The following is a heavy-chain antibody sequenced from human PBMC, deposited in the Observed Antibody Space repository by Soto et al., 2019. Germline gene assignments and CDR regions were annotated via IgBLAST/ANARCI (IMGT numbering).Heavy chain of an antibody. J-gene: IGHJ3*02. CDR2: IYYSGST. V-gene: IGHV4-39*01. CDR1: GGSISSSSYY. D-gene: IGHD6-19*01. CDR3: ARHHIAVAGTRTLLSAFDI. Sequence: QLQLQESGPGLVKPSETLSLTCTVSGGSISSSSYYWGWIRQPPGKGLEWIGSIYYSGSTYYNPSLKSRVTISVDTSKNQFSLKLSSVTAADTAVYYCARHHIAVAGTRTLLSAFDIWGQGTMVTVSS.